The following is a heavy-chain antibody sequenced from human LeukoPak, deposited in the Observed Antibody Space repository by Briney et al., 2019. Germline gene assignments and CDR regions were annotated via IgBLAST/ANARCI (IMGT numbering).Heavy chain of an antibody. V-gene: IGHV4-34*01. CDR3: AADSSGYDFDY. D-gene: IGHD3-22*01. CDR2: INHSGST. Sequence: SETLSLTCAVYGGSFSGYYWSWIRQPPGKGLEWIGEINHSGSTNYNPSLKSRVTISVDTSKNQFSLKLSSVTAADTAVYYCAADSSGYDFDYWGQGTLVTVSS. CDR1: GGSFSGYY. J-gene: IGHJ4*02.